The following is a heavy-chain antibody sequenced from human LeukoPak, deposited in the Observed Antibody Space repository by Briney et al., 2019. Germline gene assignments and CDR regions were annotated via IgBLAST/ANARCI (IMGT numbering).Heavy chain of an antibody. CDR2: ISGSGGST. CDR3: AKSAHWTVTPENYFDY. CDR1: GFTFRSYA. Sequence: GGSLRLSXAVSGFTFRSYAMSWVRQTPGKGLEWLSAISGSGGSTDYADSVKGRFTISRDNSKNTLYLQMNSLRAEDTAVYYCAKSAHWTVTPENYFDYWGQGTLVTVSS. J-gene: IGHJ4*02. V-gene: IGHV3-23*01. D-gene: IGHD4-17*01.